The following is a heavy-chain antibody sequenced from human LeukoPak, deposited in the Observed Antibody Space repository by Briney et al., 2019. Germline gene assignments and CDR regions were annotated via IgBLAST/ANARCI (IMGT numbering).Heavy chain of an antibody. CDR1: GFTFTNYV. CDR3: ARDSETTPIHVLGY. CDR2: VSSDGGIK. D-gene: IGHD2-15*01. V-gene: IGHV3-30-3*01. J-gene: IGHJ4*02. Sequence: QSGGSLRLSCVVSGFTFTNYVVHWVRQAPGKGLKWVTLVSSDGGIKYYADSVKGRFSVSRDISKNTLYLQMNSLRVDDTAVYYCARDSETTPIHVLGYWGQGTLVTVSS.